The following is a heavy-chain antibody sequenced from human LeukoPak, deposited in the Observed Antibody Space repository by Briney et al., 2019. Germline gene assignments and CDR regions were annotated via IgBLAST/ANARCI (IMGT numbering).Heavy chain of an antibody. CDR3: ARIPFAAAGTSYYYYMDV. J-gene: IGHJ6*03. CDR2: ISGSGGST. Sequence: GGSLRLSCAASGFTFSSYAMSWVRQAPGKGLEWVSAISGSGGSTYYADSVKGRFTISRDNSKNTLYLQMNSLRAEDTAVYYCARIPFAAAGTSYYYYMDVWGKGTTVTVSS. V-gene: IGHV3-23*01. CDR1: GFTFSSYA. D-gene: IGHD6-13*01.